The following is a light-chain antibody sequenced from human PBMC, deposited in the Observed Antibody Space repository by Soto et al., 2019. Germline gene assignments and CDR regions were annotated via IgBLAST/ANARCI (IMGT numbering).Light chain of an antibody. CDR2: ASS. CDR1: QDVDNNF. J-gene: IGKJ4*01. Sequence: EIVLTQSPGTLSLSPGEGATLSCRASQDVDNNFLAWYQQRPGQAHRLLIYASSRRATGIPDRFSGSGSGTDFTLTISRVGPEDIAVYFCQQYYSSITFGGGTKVEVK. CDR3: QQYYSSIT. V-gene: IGKV3-20*01.